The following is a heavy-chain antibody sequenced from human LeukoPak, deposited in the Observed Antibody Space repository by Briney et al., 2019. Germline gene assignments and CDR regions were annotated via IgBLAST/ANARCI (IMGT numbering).Heavy chain of an antibody. Sequence: ASVTVSCKASGYTFTSYGISRVRQAPGQGLEWMGWISAYNGNTNYAQKLQGRVNMTTDPYTSTAYMELRSLRSDDTAVYYCARDAFMGYDFWSGYQNWFDPWGQGTLVTVSS. CDR3: ARDAFMGYDFWSGYQNWFDP. J-gene: IGHJ5*02. CDR2: ISAYNGNT. V-gene: IGHV1-18*01. CDR1: GYTFTSYG. D-gene: IGHD3-3*01.